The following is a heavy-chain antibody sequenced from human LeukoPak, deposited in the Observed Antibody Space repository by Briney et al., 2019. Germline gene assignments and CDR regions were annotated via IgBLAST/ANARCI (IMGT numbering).Heavy chain of an antibody. J-gene: IGHJ3*02. D-gene: IGHD6-19*01. CDR2: ISAYNGNT. CDR3: ARAIAVQGAFDI. V-gene: IGHV1-18*04. Sequence: GASVKVSCKASGYTFTDHYMHWVRQAPGQGLEWMGWISAYNGNTNYAQKLQGRVTMTTDTSTSTAYMELRSLRSDDTAVYYCARAIAVQGAFDIWGQGTMVTVSS. CDR1: GYTFTDHY.